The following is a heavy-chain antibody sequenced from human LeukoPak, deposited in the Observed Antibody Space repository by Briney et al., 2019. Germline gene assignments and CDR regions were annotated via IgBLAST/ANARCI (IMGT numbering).Heavy chain of an antibody. CDR1: GYTFTSYD. V-gene: IGHV1-8*01. D-gene: IGHD3-16*01. J-gene: IGHJ4*02. CDR3: ARGGYYDYVWGSQIADY. Sequence: ASVKVSCKASGYTFTSYDINWVRQATGQGLEWMGWMNPNSGNTGYAQKFQGRVTMTRNTSISTAYMELSSPRSEDTAVYYCARGGYYDYVWGSQIADYWGQGTLVTVSS. CDR2: MNPNSGNT.